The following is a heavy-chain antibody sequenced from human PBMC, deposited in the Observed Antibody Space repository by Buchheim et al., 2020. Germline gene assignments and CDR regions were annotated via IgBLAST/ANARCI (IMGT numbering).Heavy chain of an antibody. CDR1: GGSISSGGYS. J-gene: IGHJ4*02. D-gene: IGHD2-21*02. CDR3: ASYYCGSDCYFDY. Sequence: QLQLQESGSGLVTPSQTLSLTCAVSGGSISSGGYSWCWIRQPPGKGLEWIGYIYHTGTTYYNPSLKSLVSISVDRSKNQFSLKLNSVTAADTAVYYCASYYCGSDCYFDYWGQGTL. V-gene: IGHV4-30-2*01. CDR2: IYHTGTT.